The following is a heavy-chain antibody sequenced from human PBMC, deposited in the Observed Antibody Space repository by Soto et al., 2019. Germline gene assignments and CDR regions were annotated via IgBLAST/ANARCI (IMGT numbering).Heavy chain of an antibody. V-gene: IGHV3-23*01. D-gene: IGHD3-22*01. J-gene: IGHJ4*02. Sequence: EVQLLESGGGLVQPGGSLRLSCAASGFTFSSYAMSWVRQAPGKGLEWVSAISGSGGSTYYADSVKGRFTISRDNSTNTLYLQMNSLRAEDTAVYYCAKDPSPYYYDSSGYYGYFDYWGQGTLVTVSS. CDR2: ISGSGGST. CDR1: GFTFSSYA. CDR3: AKDPSPYYYDSSGYYGYFDY.